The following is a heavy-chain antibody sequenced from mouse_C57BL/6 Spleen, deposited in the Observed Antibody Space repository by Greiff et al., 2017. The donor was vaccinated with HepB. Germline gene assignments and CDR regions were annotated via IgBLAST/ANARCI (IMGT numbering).Heavy chain of an antibody. CDR2: ISYDGSN. CDR3: ARKGWLLDAMDY. J-gene: IGHJ4*01. V-gene: IGHV3-6*01. CDR1: GYSITSGYY. Sequence: DVKLQESGPGLVKPSQSLSLTCSVTGYSITSGYYWNWIRQFPGNKLEWMGYISYDGSNNYNPSLKNRISITRDTSKNQFFLKLNSVTTEDTATYYCARKGWLLDAMDYWGQGTSVTVSS. D-gene: IGHD2-3*01.